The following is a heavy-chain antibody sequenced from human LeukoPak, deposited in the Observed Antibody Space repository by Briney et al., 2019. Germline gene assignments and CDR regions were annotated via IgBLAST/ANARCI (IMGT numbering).Heavy chain of an antibody. Sequence: GGSLRLSCAASGFTFSSYGMHWVRQAPGKGLEWVAFIRYDGSNKYYADSVKGQFTISRDNSKNTLYLQMNSLRAEDTAVYYCAKEGIGWLLYYYFDYWGQGTLVTVSS. V-gene: IGHV3-30*02. D-gene: IGHD3-9*01. CDR1: GFTFSSYG. J-gene: IGHJ4*02. CDR3: AKEGIGWLLYYYFDY. CDR2: IRYDGSNK.